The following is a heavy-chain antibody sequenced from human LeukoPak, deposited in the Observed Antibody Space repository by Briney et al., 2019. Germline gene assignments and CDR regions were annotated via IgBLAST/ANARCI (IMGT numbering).Heavy chain of an antibody. Sequence: ASVKVSCKASGYTFTDYYIHLVRQAPGQGLEWMGWTNPKSGGSIYAQKFQGRVAMTSDTSISIAYMELRRLRSDDTAVYYCLRGRLNYASGGVDYWGQGTLVTVSS. D-gene: IGHD3-16*01. CDR3: LRGRLNYASGGVDY. J-gene: IGHJ4*02. V-gene: IGHV1-2*02. CDR2: TNPKSGGS. CDR1: GYTFTDYY.